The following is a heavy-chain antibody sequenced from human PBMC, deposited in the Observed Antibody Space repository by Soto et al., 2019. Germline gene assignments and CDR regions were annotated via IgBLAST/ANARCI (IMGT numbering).Heavy chain of an antibody. CDR2: IKSRTAGGTV. CDR1: GFIVTDAW. Sequence: GGSLRLSCAAFGFIVTDAWMHWVRQAPGKGPEWVGLIKSRTAGGTVKYAAPVKGRFTISRDDTKNTVYLQMNSLKTDDTAVYYCGRLSRTDPWGQGTLVTVSP. CDR3: GRLSRTDP. D-gene: IGHD3-16*01. J-gene: IGHJ5*02. V-gene: IGHV3-15*07.